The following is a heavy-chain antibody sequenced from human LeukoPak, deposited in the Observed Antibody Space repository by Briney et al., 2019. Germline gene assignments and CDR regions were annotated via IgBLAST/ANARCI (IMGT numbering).Heavy chain of an antibody. J-gene: IGHJ6*03. CDR2: IYYSGST. Sequence: SETLSLTCTVSGGSISSYYWSWIRQPPGKGLEWIGYIYYSGSTNYNPSLKSRVTISVDTSKNQFSLKLSSVTAADTAVYYCAREHGSGGYCYYMDVWGKGTTVTVSS. V-gene: IGHV4-59*01. CDR1: GGSISSYY. D-gene: IGHD6-19*01. CDR3: AREHGSGGYCYYMDV.